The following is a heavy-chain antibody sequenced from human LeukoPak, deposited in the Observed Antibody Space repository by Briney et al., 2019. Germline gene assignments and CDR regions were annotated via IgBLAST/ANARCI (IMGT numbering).Heavy chain of an antibody. CDR2: LSGSGGST. V-gene: IGHV3-23*01. Sequence: GGSLRLSCVFSGFTFSSYAMSWVRQAPGKGLEWVSSLSGSGGSTYYADSVKDRFTISRDNSKNTLYLQMNSLRVEDTAVYYCAKDPHTGYSFAYWGQGTPVTVSS. J-gene: IGHJ4*02. D-gene: IGHD5-18*01. CDR1: GFTFSSYA. CDR3: AKDPHTGYSFAY.